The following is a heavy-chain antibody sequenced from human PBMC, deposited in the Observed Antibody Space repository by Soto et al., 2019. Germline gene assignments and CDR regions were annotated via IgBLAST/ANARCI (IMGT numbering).Heavy chain of an antibody. V-gene: IGHV1-46*01. CDR2: IHPDGGHT. J-gene: IGHJ4*02. CDR3: ARGDNDY. Sequence: GASVKVSCKAPGYTFTNYYVQWVRQAPGQGLEWMGVIHPDGGHTTYSQKFQDRVTMTRDTFTSTIHMELSSLRSEDTAVYYCARGDNDYWGQGTLVTVSS. CDR1: GYTFTNYY.